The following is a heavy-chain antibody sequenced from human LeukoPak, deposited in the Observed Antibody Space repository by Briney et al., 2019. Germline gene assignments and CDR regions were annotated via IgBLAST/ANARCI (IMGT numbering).Heavy chain of an antibody. V-gene: IGHV3-66*01. CDR2: IYSGGST. J-gene: IGHJ3*02. CDR3: ARDSRLERLGAFDI. Sequence: GGSLRLSCAASGFTLSSNYMSWVRQAPGKGLEWVSVIYSGGSTYYADSVKGRFTISRDNSKNTLYLQMNSLRAEEQAVYYCARDSRLERLGAFDIWGQGTMVTVSS. CDR1: GFTLSSNY. D-gene: IGHD1-1*01.